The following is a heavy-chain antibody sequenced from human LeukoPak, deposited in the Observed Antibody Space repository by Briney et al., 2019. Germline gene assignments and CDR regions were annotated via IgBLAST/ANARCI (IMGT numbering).Heavy chain of an antibody. CDR3: ARDPYSGRYEAYYYYYMDV. J-gene: IGHJ6*03. V-gene: IGHV3-21*01. CDR1: GFTVSSNY. D-gene: IGHD1-26*01. CDR2: ITSSSSYI. Sequence: GGSLRLSCAASGFTVSSNYMSWVRQAPGKGLEWVSSITSSSSYIYYADSVKGRFTISRDNAKNSLYLQMNSLRAEDTAVYYCARDPYSGRYEAYYYYYMDVWGKGTTVTISS.